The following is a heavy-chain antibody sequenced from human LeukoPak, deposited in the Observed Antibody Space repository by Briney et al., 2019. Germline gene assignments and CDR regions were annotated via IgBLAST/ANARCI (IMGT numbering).Heavy chain of an antibody. CDR1: GGSVSSGSNY. Sequence: SETLSLTCTVSGGSVSSGSNYWSWIRQPPGKGLEWIGYIYYSGSTNYNPSLKSRVTISVDTSKNQFSLKLSSVTAADTAVYYCARLPAGYSSSAYWGQGTLVTVSS. V-gene: IGHV4-61*01. CDR2: IYYSGST. D-gene: IGHD6-13*01. CDR3: ARLPAGYSSSAY. J-gene: IGHJ4*02.